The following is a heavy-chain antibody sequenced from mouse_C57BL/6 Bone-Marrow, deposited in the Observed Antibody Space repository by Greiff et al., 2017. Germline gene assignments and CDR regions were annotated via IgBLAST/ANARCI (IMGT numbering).Heavy chain of an antibody. Sequence: DVKLVESGPGLVKPSQSLSLTCSVTGYSITSGYYWNWIRQFPGNKLEWMGYISYDGSNNYNPSLKNRISITRDTSKNQFFLKLNSVTTEDTATYDCARARQLRLLFDYWGQGTTLTVSS. D-gene: IGHD3-2*02. V-gene: IGHV3-6*01. CDR1: GYSITSGYY. CDR3: ARARQLRLLFDY. J-gene: IGHJ2*01. CDR2: ISYDGSN.